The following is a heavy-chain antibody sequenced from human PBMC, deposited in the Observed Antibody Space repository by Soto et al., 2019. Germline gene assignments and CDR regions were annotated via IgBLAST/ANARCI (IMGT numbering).Heavy chain of an antibody. CDR3: QKSHIFSDY. D-gene: IGHD3-9*01. Sequence: GGSLTLSCAASGFAFSSYAMSWVRQAPGKGLEWVSAISGSGGSTYYADSVKGRFTISRDNSKNTLYLQMNSLRAEDTAVYYCQKSHIFSDYWGQGTLVTVSS. V-gene: IGHV3-23*01. CDR1: GFAFSSYA. CDR2: ISGSGGST. J-gene: IGHJ4*02.